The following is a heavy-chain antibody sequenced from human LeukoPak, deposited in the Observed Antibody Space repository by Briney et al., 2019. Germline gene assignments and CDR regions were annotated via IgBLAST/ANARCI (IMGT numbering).Heavy chain of an antibody. CDR1: GYRFRDHY. D-gene: IGHD4-17*01. Sequence: ASVKVSCKAYGYRFRDHYIHWVRQAPGQGLEYLGWINPNSGGTNYAQKFQGRVTLTRDTSIDTAYIHLASLTSDDTAVYFCARGYFGDYVLDTWGQGTLVTVSS. V-gene: IGHV1-2*02. CDR3: ARGYFGDYVLDT. J-gene: IGHJ5*02. CDR2: INPNSGGT.